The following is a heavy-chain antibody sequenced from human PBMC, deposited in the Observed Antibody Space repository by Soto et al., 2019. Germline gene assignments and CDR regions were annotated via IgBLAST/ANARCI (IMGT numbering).Heavy chain of an antibody. CDR1: GFTFSSYA. CDR2: ISYDGSNK. CDR3: AQWAGAFDY. V-gene: IGHV3-30-3*01. Sequence: GGSLRLSCAASGFTFSSYAMHWVGQAPGKGLEWVAVISYDGSNKYYADSVKGRFTISRDNSKNTLYLQMNSLRAEDTAVYYCAQWAGAFDYWGQGTLVTVSS. J-gene: IGHJ4*02. D-gene: IGHD1-26*01.